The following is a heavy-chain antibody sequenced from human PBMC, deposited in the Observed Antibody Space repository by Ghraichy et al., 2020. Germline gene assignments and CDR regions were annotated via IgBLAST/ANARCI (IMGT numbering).Heavy chain of an antibody. CDR3: ARGRGAVTPPFDY. Sequence: GGPLRLSCAASGFTFSSYNMNWVRQAPGKGLEWISYISSDSSSIYYADSVKGRFTISRDNAKNSLYLQMNSLGDEDTAVYYCARGRGAVTPPFDYWGQGTLVTVSS. J-gene: IGHJ4*02. V-gene: IGHV3-48*02. CDR2: ISSDSSSI. D-gene: IGHD4-17*01. CDR1: GFTFSSYN.